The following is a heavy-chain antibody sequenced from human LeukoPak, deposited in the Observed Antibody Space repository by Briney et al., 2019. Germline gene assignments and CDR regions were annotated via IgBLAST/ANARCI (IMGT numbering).Heavy chain of an antibody. J-gene: IGHJ5*02. CDR2: INHSGST. D-gene: IGHD6-13*01. CDR1: GGSFSGYY. CDR3: ATRPDIAATGPGWFDP. Sequence: SETLSLTCAVYGGSFSGYYWSWIRQPPGKGLEWIGEINHSGSTNYNSSLKSRVAISVDTSKNQFSLKVASVTAADTAVYYCATRPDIAATGPGWFDPWGQGTLVTVSS. V-gene: IGHV4-34*01.